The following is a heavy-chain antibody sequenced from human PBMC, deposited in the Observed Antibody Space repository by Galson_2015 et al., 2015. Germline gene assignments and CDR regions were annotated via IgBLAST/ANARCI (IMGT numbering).Heavy chain of an antibody. V-gene: IGHV1-8*01. D-gene: IGHD3-3*01. J-gene: IGHJ6*02. Sequence: SVKVSCKASGYTFTSYDINWVRQATGQGLEWMGWMNPNSGNTGYAQKFQGRVTMTRNTSISTAYMELSSLRSEDTAVYYCARAFWDTIFGVEYYYGMDVWGQGTTVTVSS. CDR2: MNPNSGNT. CDR3: ARAFWDTIFGVEYYYGMDV. CDR1: GYTFTSYD.